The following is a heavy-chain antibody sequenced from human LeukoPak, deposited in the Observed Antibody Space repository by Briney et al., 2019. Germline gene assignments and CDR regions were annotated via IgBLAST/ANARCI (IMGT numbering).Heavy chain of an antibody. Sequence: GASVKVSCKASGYTFTGYYMHWVRQAPGQGLEWMGWINPNSGGTNYAQKFQGWVTMTRDTSISTAYMELSRLRSDDTAVYYCAVGYCSGGSCCSLGYWGQGTLVTVSS. CDR1: GYTFTGYY. D-gene: IGHD2-15*01. CDR3: AVGYCSGGSCCSLGY. J-gene: IGHJ4*02. CDR2: INPNSGGT. V-gene: IGHV1-2*04.